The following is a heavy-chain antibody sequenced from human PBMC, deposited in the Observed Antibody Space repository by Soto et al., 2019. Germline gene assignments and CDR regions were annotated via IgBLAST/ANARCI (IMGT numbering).Heavy chain of an antibody. CDR2: TYYRSKWYN. CDR1: GDSVASNSAA. J-gene: IGHJ6*03. Sequence: PSQTLSLTCAISGDSVASNSAAWNWIRQSPSRGLEWLGRTYYRSKWYNDYAVSVKSRITINPDTSKNQFSLQLNSVTPEDTAVYYCARAERGVIITYSYSMHVWGKGTTVTVSS. D-gene: IGHD3-10*01. CDR3: ARAERGVIITYSYSMHV. V-gene: IGHV6-1*01.